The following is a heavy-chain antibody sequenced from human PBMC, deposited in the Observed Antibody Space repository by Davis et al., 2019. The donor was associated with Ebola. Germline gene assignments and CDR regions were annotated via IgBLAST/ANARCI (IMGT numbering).Heavy chain of an antibody. CDR2: IKQDGSEK. CDR3: ARGVSGSGNYCALDV. V-gene: IGHV3-7*01. Sequence: GGSLRLSCVASGFTLNNAWMSWVRQAPGKGLEWVANIKQDGSEKYYVDSVRGRFTFSRDNAKHSLYLQMNSLRAEDTAVYYCARGVSGSGNYCALDVWGQGTMVTVSS. D-gene: IGHD3-10*01. CDR1: GFTLNNAW. J-gene: IGHJ3*01.